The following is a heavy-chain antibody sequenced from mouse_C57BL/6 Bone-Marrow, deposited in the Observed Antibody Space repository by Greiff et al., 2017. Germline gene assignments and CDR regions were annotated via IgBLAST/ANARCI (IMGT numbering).Heavy chain of an antibody. CDR1: GFTFSSYG. Sequence: EVHLVESGGDLVKPGWSLKLSCAASGFTFSSYGMSWVRQTPDKRLEWIGNISSGGSYTYYPDSVKGRFTISRDKAKNTLYLHLSSLKSEDTAMYYCERRYDYWGQGTTLTVSS. V-gene: IGHV5-6*01. CDR3: ERRYDY. J-gene: IGHJ2*01. CDR2: ISSGGSYT.